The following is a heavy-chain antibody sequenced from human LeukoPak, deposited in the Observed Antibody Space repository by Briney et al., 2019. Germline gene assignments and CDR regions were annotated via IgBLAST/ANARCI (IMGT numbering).Heavy chain of an antibody. CDR2: IYNGGST. V-gene: IGHV3-66*01. J-gene: IGHJ4*02. CDR3: ARASQWLAFDY. CDR1: GFTVSSNY. Sequence: GGSLRLSCAAYGFTVSSNYMSWVRQAPGKGLEWVSVIYNGGSTKYADSVKGRFTISRDNSKNTLYLQMNSLRVEDTAVYFCARASQWLAFDYWGQGTLVTVSS. D-gene: IGHD6-19*01.